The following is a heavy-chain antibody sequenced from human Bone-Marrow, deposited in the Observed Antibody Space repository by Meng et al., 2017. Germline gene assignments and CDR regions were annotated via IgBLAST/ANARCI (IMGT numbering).Heavy chain of an antibody. Sequence: QVTLVQSAVEVKKPGSSGNVSCKSSGGTFSSYAISWVRQAPGQGLEWMGWIIPIFGTANYAQKFQGRVTITADESTSTAYMELSSLRSEDTAVYYCAVDYYYDSSGYYYGIFDYWGQGTLVTV. CDR3: AVDYYYDSSGYYYGIFDY. D-gene: IGHD3-22*01. CDR1: GGTFSSYA. J-gene: IGHJ4*02. CDR2: IIPIFGTA. V-gene: IGHV1-69*01.